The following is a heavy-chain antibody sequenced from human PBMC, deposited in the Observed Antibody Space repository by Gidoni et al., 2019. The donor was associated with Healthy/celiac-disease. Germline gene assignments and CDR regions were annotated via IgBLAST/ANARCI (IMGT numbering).Heavy chain of an antibody. J-gene: IGHJ6*02. V-gene: IGHV4-34*01. Sequence: QVQLQQWGAGLLKPSETLSLTCAVYGGSFSGYYWSWIRQPPGKGLELIGEINHSGSTNYNPSLKSRVTISVDTSKNQFSLKLSSVTAADTAVYYCARVDTMVRGVISRYYGMDVWGQGTTVTVSS. D-gene: IGHD3-10*01. CDR3: ARVDTMVRGVISRYYGMDV. CDR2: INHSGST. CDR1: GGSFSGYY.